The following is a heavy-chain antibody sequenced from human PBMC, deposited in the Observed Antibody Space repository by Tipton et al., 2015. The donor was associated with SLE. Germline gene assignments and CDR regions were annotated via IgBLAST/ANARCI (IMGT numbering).Heavy chain of an antibody. CDR2: INWNGGRT. CDR3: AREGGLRGYCGMDV. D-gene: IGHD4-17*01. Sequence: SLRLSCAASGFTFDDYDMSWVRQAPGKGLEWVSGINWNGGRTGYADSVKGRFTISRDNAKNSLYLQMNSLRAEDTALYYCAREGGLRGYCGMDVWGQGTTVTVSS. J-gene: IGHJ6*02. CDR1: GFTFDDYD. V-gene: IGHV3-20*04.